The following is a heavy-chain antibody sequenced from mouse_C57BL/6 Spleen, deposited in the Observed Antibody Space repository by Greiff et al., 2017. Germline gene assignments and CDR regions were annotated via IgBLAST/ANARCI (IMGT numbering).Heavy chain of an antibody. CDR2: IDPSDSYT. V-gene: IGHV1-50*01. D-gene: IGHD2-4*01. CDR1: GYTFTSYW. CDR3: ASGIYDYGFAY. Sequence: QVQLQQPGAELVKPGASVKLSCKASGYTFTSYWMQWVKQRPGQGLEWIGEIDPSDSYTNYNQKFKGKATLTVDTSSSTAYMQLSSLTSEDSAVYYCASGIYDYGFAYWGQGTLVTVSA. J-gene: IGHJ3*01.